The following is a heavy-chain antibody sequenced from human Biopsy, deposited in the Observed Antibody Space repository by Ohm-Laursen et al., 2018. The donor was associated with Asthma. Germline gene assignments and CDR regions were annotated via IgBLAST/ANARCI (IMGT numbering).Heavy chain of an antibody. CDR1: GFTFRNYG. V-gene: IGHV3-30*18. J-gene: IGHJ4*02. Sequence: SLRLSCSARGFTFRNYGWYWVRQAPGRGLEWVAVISFDGTNKDFADSVKGRFTISRDNSKNTMYLKMNSLRAEGTAVYYCPKDVFPGWEVRRGPDYWGQGTLVTVSA. D-gene: IGHD1-26*01. CDR2: ISFDGTNK. CDR3: PKDVFPGWEVRRGPDY.